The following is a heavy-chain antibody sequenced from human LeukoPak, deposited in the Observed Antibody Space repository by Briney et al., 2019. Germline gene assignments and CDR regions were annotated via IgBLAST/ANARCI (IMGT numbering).Heavy chain of an antibody. CDR1: GYTFSGYY. CDR3: AISAVAGTEVVADY. Sequence: ASVKVSCKASGYTFSGYYMHWVRQAPGQGLEWMGWINPNTDGTNYAQKFQGRVTMTRDTSISTAYMELSGLTSDDTAVYYCAISAVAGTEVVADYWGQGTLVTVSS. J-gene: IGHJ4*02. V-gene: IGHV1-2*02. D-gene: IGHD6-19*01. CDR2: INPNTDGT.